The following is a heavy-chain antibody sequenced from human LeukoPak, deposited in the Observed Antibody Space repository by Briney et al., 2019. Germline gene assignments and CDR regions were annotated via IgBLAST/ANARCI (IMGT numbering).Heavy chain of an antibody. J-gene: IGHJ4*02. CDR1: GFAFGNYG. CDR3: ARRQGGSYSPDY. Sequence: GGSLRLSCTVSGFAFGNYGMTWVRQPPGKELEWVSAITGSGGTTRYTDSVTGRFTISRDNSGNTLFLQMNSLRAEDTAMYYCARRQGGSYSPDYWGQGTLVTVSS. D-gene: IGHD1-26*01. CDR2: ITGSGGTT. V-gene: IGHV3-23*01.